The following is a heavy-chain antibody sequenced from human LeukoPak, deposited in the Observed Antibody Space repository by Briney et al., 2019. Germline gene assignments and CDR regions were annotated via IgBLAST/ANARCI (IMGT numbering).Heavy chain of an antibody. J-gene: IGHJ4*02. CDR2: INAGNGNT. D-gene: IGHD1-1*01. V-gene: IGHV1-3*01. CDR3: ASSHLGTNYFDY. Sequence: ASVKVSCKASGYNFTSYAMQWVRQAPGQRLEWMGWINAGNGNTKYSQKLQGRVTVTRDTSASTAYMELSSLRSEDTAVYYCASSHLGTNYFDYWGQGTLVTVSS. CDR1: GYNFTSYA.